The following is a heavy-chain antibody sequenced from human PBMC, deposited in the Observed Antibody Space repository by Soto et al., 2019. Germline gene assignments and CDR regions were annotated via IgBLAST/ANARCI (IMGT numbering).Heavy chain of an antibody. CDR2: ISNDGTNK. CDR1: GFTFRRHS. Sequence: LRLSCAASGFTFRRHSMHWVRQAPGKGLEWVALISNDGTNKFDAYSVKGRFIISRDNSKNTLYLQMNSLRPEDTAVYYCARVYYDVLTAYYKGYKYYAMDVGGQGTTVTVSS. V-gene: IGHV3-30-3*01. J-gene: IGHJ6*02. D-gene: IGHD3-9*01. CDR3: ARVYYDVLTAYYKGYKYYAMDV.